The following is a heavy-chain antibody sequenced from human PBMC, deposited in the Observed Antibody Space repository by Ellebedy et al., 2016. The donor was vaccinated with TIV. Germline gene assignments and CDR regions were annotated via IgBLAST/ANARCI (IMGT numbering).Heavy chain of an antibody. D-gene: IGHD6-13*01. J-gene: IGHJ4*02. CDR1: GFTFSGYY. Sequence: GESLKISCAASGFTFSGYYMSWFRQAPGKGPEWVSYISYSGDLMYYADSVKGRFTTSRDNAGNSLYLQMNSLRVEDTAVYYCARLGVIAAAGASDYWGQGTLVIVSS. CDR3: ARLGVIAAAGASDY. V-gene: IGHV3-11*01. CDR2: ISYSGDLM.